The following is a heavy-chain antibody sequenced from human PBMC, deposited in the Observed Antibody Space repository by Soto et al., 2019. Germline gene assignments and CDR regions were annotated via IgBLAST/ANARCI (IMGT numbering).Heavy chain of an antibody. CDR2: MSGVDDSK. Sequence: GGSLRLSCAVAAFPADYYDLSCVRPPPGKGREWVWGMSGVDDSKSYADSGEGRLTISRDNPTNTLFRQMTNLLAADTGIYYCARRSSQGRPAHGTYFDSWGQGTLVTVSS. V-gene: IGHV3-23*01. J-gene: IGHJ4*02. CDR3: ARRSSQGRPAHGTYFDS. CDR1: AFPADYYD. D-gene: IGHD3-10*01.